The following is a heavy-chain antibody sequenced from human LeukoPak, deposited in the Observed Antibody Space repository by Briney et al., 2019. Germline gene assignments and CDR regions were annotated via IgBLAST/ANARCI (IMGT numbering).Heavy chain of an antibody. CDR3: ARASFDSSGYYYFDY. D-gene: IGHD3-22*01. V-gene: IGHV3-30-3*01. CDR1: GFTFSSYP. Sequence: PGGSLRLSCAASGFTFSSYPMHWVSQAPGKGLEWVAVISYDGSNKDYADSVKGRFTISRDNSKNTLYLQMNSLRAEDTAMYYCARASFDSSGYYYFDYWGQGTLVTVSS. CDR2: ISYDGSNK. J-gene: IGHJ4*02.